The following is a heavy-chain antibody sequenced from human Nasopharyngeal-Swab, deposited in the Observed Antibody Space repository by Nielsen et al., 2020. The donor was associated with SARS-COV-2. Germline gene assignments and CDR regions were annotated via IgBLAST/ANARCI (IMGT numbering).Heavy chain of an antibody. V-gene: IGHV3-74*01. CDR3: ARVAAAGTLYYYYYMDV. D-gene: IGHD6-13*01. CDR2: INSDGSST. CDR1: GFTFSSYW. J-gene: IGHJ6*03. Sequence: GESLKISCAASGFTFSSYWMHWVRQAPGKGLVWVSRINSDGSSTSYTDSVKGRFTISRDNAKNTLYLQMNSLRAEDTAVYYCARVAAAGTLYYYYYMDVWGKGTTVTVFS.